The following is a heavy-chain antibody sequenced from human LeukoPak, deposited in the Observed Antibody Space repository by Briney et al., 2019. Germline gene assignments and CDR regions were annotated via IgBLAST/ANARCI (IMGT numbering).Heavy chain of an antibody. CDR2: ISSSSSTI. V-gene: IGHV3-11*04. CDR1: GFTFSDYY. CDR3: ARSPSACSGGSCFDY. D-gene: IGHD2-15*01. Sequence: GGSLRLSCAASGFTFSDYYMSWIRQAPGKGLEWVSYISSSSSTIYYADSVKDRFTTSRDNAKNSLYLQMNSLRAEDTAVYYCARSPSACSGGSCFDYWGQGTLVTVSS. J-gene: IGHJ4*02.